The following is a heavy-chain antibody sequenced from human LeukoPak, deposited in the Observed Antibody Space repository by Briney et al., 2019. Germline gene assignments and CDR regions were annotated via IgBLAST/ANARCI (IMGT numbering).Heavy chain of an antibody. J-gene: IGHJ6*03. CDR2: INHSGST. D-gene: IGHD2-2*01. V-gene: IGHV4-34*01. CDR3: ARGGCSSTSCYLFYYYYYYMDV. Sequence: PSETLSLTCAVYGGSFSGYYWSWIRQPPGKGLEWIGEINHSGSTSYNPSLKSRVTISVDTSKNQFSLKLSSVTAADTAVYYCARGGCSSTSCYLFYYYYYYMDVWGKGTTVTVSS. CDR1: GGSFSGYY.